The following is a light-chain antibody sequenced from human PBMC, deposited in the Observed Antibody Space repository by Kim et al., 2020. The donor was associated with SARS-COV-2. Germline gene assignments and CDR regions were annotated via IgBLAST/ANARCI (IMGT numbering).Light chain of an antibody. CDR1: SSGVVGYNY. CDR2: DVS. CDR3: SSYTSSSTLGV. V-gene: IGLV2-14*03. Sequence: QSITITCTGTSSGVVGYNYVSWYQQHPGKAPKLMIYDVSNRPSGVSNRFSGSKSGNTASLTISGLQAEDEADYYCSSYTSSSTLGVFGGGTQLTVL. J-gene: IGLJ3*02.